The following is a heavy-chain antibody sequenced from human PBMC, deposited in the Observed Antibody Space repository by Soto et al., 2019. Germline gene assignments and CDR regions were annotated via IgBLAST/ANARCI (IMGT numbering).Heavy chain of an antibody. CDR3: ARAGYCSGGSCYPHYYYYGMDV. J-gene: IGHJ6*02. CDR1: GFTFSSDG. V-gene: IGHV3-33*01. CDR2: IWYDGSNK. Sequence: QVQLVESGGGVVQPGRSLRLSCAASGFTFSSDGMHWVRQAPGKGLEWVAVIWYDGSNKYYADSVKGRFTISRDNSNNTLYLQMNSLRAGDTAVYYCARAGYCSGGSCYPHYYYYGMDVWGQGTTVTVCS. D-gene: IGHD2-15*01.